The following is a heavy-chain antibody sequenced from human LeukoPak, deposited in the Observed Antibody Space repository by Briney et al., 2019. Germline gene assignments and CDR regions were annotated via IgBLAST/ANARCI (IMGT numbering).Heavy chain of an antibody. V-gene: IGHV3-21*01. CDR1: GFTFSSYS. D-gene: IGHD2-2*01. CDR3: ARVGGYRSSTSCYTNWFDP. Sequence: GGSLRLSCAASGFTFSSYSMNWVRQAPGKGLEWVSSISSSSSYIYYADSVKGRFTISRDNAKNSLSLQMNSPRAEATAVYYCARVGGYRSSTSCYTNWFDPWGQATLVTASS. J-gene: IGHJ5*02. CDR2: ISSSSSYI.